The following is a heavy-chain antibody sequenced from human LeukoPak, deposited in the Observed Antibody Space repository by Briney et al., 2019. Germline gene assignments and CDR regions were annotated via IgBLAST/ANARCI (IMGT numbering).Heavy chain of an antibody. V-gene: IGHV4-4*02. CDR2: IYHSGST. Sequence: SESLSLTCAVSGGSISSSSRWCWVRQPPGKGLEGFGEIYHSGSTNYNPSLKSRVTISVDKSKNRFSLNLSSVTAADTAVYYFAGPTVGYYYGMDVWGKGTTVTVSS. D-gene: IGHD1-26*01. CDR1: GGSISSSSR. J-gene: IGHJ6*04. CDR3: AGPTVGYYYGMDV.